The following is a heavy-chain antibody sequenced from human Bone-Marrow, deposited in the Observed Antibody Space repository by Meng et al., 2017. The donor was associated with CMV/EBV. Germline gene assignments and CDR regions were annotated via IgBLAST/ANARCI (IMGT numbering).Heavy chain of an antibody. D-gene: IGHD3-3*01. V-gene: IGHV3-7*03. CDR1: GFTFSSYW. CDR2: IKQDGSEK. CDR3: ARYYDFWSGGNWFDP. Sequence: ETLSLTCAASGFTFSSYWMSWVRQAPGKGLEWVANIKQDGSEKYYVDSVKGRFTISRDNAKNSLYLQMNSLRAEDTAVYYCARYYDFWSGGNWFDPWGQGTLVTVSS. J-gene: IGHJ5*02.